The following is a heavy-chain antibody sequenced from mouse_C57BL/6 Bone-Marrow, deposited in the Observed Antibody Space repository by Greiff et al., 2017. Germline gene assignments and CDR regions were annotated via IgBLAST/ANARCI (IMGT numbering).Heavy chain of an antibody. J-gene: IGHJ2*01. D-gene: IGHD1-2*01. CDR2: INPCSGYT. CDR1: GYTFTSYW. CDR3: ATHYYDHYIDY. V-gene: IGHV1-7*01. Sequence: QVHVKQSGAELVKPGASVKLSCKASGYTFTSYWMHWVKQRPGQGLEWIGYINPCSGYTKYNQKFKDKATLTADKSSSTAYMQLSSLTYEDSAVYYCATHYYDHYIDYWGQGTTLTVSS.